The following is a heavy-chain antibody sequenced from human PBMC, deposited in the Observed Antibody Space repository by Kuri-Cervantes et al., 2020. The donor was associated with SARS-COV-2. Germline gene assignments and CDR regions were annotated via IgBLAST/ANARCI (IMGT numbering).Heavy chain of an antibody. CDR2: IRYDGSNK. Sequence: GGSLRLSCAASGFTFSSYGMHWVRQAPGKGLEWVAFIRYDGSNKYYADSVKGRFTISRDNSKNALYLQMNSLRAGDTAVYYCAKGGGRWAYGDAYYFDYWGQGTLVTGYS. J-gene: IGHJ4*02. D-gene: IGHD4-17*01. CDR1: GFTFSSYG. V-gene: IGHV3-30*02. CDR3: AKGGGRWAYGDAYYFDY.